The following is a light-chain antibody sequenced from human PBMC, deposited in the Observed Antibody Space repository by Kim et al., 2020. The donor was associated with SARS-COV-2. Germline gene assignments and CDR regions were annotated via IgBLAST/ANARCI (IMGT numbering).Light chain of an antibody. V-gene: IGLV3-1*01. CDR3: QAWDSSTAV. CDR2: QDS. J-gene: IGLJ2*01. CDR1: KLGNKY. Sequence: GAPGHTASITCSGDKLGNKYACWYQQKPGQSPVLVIYQDSKRPSGIPERFSGSNSGNTATLTISGTQAMDEADYYCQAWDSSTAVFGGGTQLTVL.